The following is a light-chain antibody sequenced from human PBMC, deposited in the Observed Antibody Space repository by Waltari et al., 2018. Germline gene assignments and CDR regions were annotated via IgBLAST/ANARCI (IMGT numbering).Light chain of an antibody. CDR2: EVS. CDR3: CSYAGSSTPGV. CDR1: SSDVDTYNL. J-gene: IGLJ1*01. Sequence: SALTQPASVSGPPGQSITISCIGDSSDVDTYNLLSWYQQHPGKAPKLIIYEVSKRPSGVSDRFSATKSGNTASLTISGLQVEDEANYYCCSYAGSSTPGVFGTGTKVTVL. V-gene: IGLV2-23*02.